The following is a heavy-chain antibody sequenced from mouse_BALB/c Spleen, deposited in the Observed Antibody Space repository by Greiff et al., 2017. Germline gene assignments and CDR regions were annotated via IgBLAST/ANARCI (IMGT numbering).Heavy chain of an antibody. Sequence: EVKLVESGGGLVKPGGSLKLSCAASGFTFSDYYMYWVRQTPEKRLEWVATISDGGSYTYYPDSVKGRFTITRDNAKNNLYQQMSSLKSEDTAMYYGARAPYGNYVAWFAYWGQGTTLTVSS. J-gene: IGHJ2*01. V-gene: IGHV5-4*02. CDR3: ARAPYGNYVAWFAY. D-gene: IGHD2-1*01. CDR2: ISDGGSYT. CDR1: GFTFSDYY.